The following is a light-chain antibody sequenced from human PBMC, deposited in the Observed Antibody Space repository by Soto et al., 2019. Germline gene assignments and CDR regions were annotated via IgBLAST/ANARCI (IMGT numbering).Light chain of an antibody. CDR2: GAY. Sequence: ETVMTQSPATLSVSPGEIATLSCRASQSVSGSLAWYQQKPGQAPRLIIYGAYTRATGIPARFSGSGSGTEFTLTISSLQSEDFATYYCQQXNDWPLLTCGGGTKVDIK. CDR3: QQXNDWPLLT. V-gene: IGKV3-15*01. CDR1: QSVSGS. J-gene: IGKJ4*01.